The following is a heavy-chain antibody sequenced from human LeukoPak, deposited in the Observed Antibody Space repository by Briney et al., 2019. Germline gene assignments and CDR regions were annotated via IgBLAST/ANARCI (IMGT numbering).Heavy chain of an antibody. J-gene: IGHJ3*02. D-gene: IGHD5-18*01. CDR3: ARERYSTIQNDGLDM. CDR2: ISSSSTTI. V-gene: IGHV3-48*04. Sequence: GGSLRLSCAASGFTFSSYSMMWVRQAPGKGLEWVSYISSSSTTIHYADSVKGRFTISRDNAKNSLFLQMNSLRAEDTAVYYCARERYSTIQNDGLDMWGQGTMVTVSS. CDR1: GFTFSSYS.